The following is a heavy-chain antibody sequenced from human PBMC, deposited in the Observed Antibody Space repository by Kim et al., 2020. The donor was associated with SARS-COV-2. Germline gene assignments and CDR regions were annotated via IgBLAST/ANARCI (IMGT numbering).Heavy chain of an antibody. CDR2: VFHGGST. J-gene: IGHJ5*02. CDR1: GFSISSGNY. Sequence: SETLSLTCNVSGFSISSGNYWAWIRQPPGKGLEWIGNVFHGGSTYTNPSLKSRVTFSVDTSKNHFSLKMTSMTAADTAVYYCARVVGAGSWGWFDPRGQGTLVTVSS. D-gene: IGHD3-10*01. V-gene: IGHV4-38-2*02. CDR3: ARVVGAGSWGWFDP.